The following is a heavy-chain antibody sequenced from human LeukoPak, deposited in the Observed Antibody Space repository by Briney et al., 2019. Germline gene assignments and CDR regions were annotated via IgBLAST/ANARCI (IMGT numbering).Heavy chain of an antibody. V-gene: IGHV4-4*07. J-gene: IGHJ6*02. CDR2: IYTSGST. D-gene: IGHD3-22*01. CDR3: ARDSRHYDSSGYYYYYGMDV. Sequence: SETLSLTCTVSGGSISSYYWSWIRQPAGKGLEWIGRIYTSGSTNYNPSLKSRVTMSVDTSKNQFFLKMSSVTAAGTAVYYCARDSRHYDSSGYYYYYGMDVWGQGNTVTVSS. CDR1: GGSISSYY.